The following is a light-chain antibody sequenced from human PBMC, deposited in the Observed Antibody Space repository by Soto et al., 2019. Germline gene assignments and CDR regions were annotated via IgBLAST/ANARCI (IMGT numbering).Light chain of an antibody. V-gene: IGLV2-14*01. CDR1: SSDVGHYNY. CDR2: EVN. J-gene: IGLJ2*01. Sequence: QSVLTQPASVSGSPGQSITISCTGTSSDVGHYNYVSWYQQYPGKAPKLMIYEVNNRPSGVSNRFSGSKSGNTASLTISGLQPEAEADYYCSPFPGSDNVVFGGGTK. CDR3: SPFPGSDNVV.